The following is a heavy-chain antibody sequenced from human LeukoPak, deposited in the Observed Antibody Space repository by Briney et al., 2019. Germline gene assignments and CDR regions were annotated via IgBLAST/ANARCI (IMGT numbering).Heavy chain of an antibody. J-gene: IGHJ4*02. CDR2: ISAYNGNT. CDR1: GYTFTSYD. CDR3: ARDHIGEHQLPSDY. D-gene: IGHD2-2*01. Sequence: GASVKVSCKASGYTFTSYDISWVRQAPGQGLEWMGWISAYNGNTNYAQKLQGRVTMTTDTSTSTAYMELRSLRSDDTAVYYCARDHIGEHQLPSDYWGQGTLVTVSS. V-gene: IGHV1-18*01.